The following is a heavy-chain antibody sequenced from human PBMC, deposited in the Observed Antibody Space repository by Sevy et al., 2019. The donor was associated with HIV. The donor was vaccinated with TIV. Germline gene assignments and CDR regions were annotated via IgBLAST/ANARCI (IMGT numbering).Heavy chain of an antibody. V-gene: IGHV4-38-2*01. CDR3: ARHGVGSGSLRFDY. Sequence: SETLSLTCVVSGDSISSGSYWGWIRQPPGEGLEWIGSLHPAGSAYYSSSLKSRVALSVDTSKNHFSLRLTSVTAADTAVYFCARHGVGSGSLRFDYWGQGTLVTVSS. J-gene: IGHJ4*02. CDR2: LHPAGSA. D-gene: IGHD1-26*01. CDR1: GDSISSGSY.